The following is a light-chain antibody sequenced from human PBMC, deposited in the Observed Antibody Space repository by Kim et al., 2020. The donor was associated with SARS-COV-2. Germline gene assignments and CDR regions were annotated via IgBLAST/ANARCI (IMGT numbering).Light chain of an antibody. CDR3: QQFKTLPIS. V-gene: IGKV1-13*02. Sequence: AIQLTQSPSSLSAFVGDRVTITCRTSQDINTGLAWYQQKSGSPPKLLIYDASNLESGVPSRFSGSGSGTDFTLTISSLQAEDFATYYCQQFKTLPISFGQGTRLEI. J-gene: IGKJ5*01. CDR2: DAS. CDR1: QDINTG.